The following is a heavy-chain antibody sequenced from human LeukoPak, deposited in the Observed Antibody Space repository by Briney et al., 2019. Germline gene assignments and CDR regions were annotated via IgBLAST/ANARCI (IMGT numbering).Heavy chain of an antibody. CDR1: GFTFSNYA. CDR2: ISYDGSNK. J-gene: IGHJ4*02. CDR3: AREIPQIY. V-gene: IGHV3-30-3*01. Sequence: GGSLRLSCAASGFTFSNYAMHWVRQAPGKGLEWVAVISYDGSNKYYADSVKGRFTISRDNSKNTLYLQMNSLRAEDTAVYYCAREIPQIYWGQGTLVTVSS.